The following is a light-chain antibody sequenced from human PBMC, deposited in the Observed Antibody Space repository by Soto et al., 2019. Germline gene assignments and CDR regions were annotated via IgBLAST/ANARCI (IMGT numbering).Light chain of an antibody. CDR2: GAS. Sequence: ETAMTQSPATLSVSPGETVTLSCRTSQSLNSNLAWYQHKLGQPPRVLIYGASTRATGILVRFSGSGSGTDFTLTISSLHSEDFAVYYCHEYNTWPWTFGQGTKVEIK. J-gene: IGKJ1*01. V-gene: IGKV3-15*01. CDR1: QSLNSN. CDR3: HEYNTWPWT.